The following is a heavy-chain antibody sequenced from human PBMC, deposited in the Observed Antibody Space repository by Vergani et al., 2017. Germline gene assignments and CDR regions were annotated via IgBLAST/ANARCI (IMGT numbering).Heavy chain of an antibody. CDR3: ARDLPHYTIKGSFDY. CDR2: ISSSSSYI. Sequence: EVQLVESGGGLVQPGRSLRLSCAASGFTFDDYAMNWVRQAPGKGLEWVSSISSSSSYIYYADSVKGRFTISRDNAKNSLYLQMNSLRAEDTAVYYCARDLPHYTIKGSFDYWGQGTLVTVSS. V-gene: IGHV3-21*01. J-gene: IGHJ4*02. CDR1: GFTFDDYA. D-gene: IGHD3-3*01.